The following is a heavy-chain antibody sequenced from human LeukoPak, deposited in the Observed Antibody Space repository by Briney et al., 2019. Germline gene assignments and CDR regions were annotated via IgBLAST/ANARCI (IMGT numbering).Heavy chain of an antibody. CDR2: INHSGST. Sequence: SETLSLTCAVYGGSFSGYYWSWIRQPPGKGLEWIGEINHSGSTNYNPSLKSRVTISVDTSKNQFSLKLSSVTAADTAVYYCARLLSTYSWKYYFDYWGQGTLVTVSS. CDR1: GGSFSGYY. D-gene: IGHD1-1*01. J-gene: IGHJ4*02. V-gene: IGHV4-34*01. CDR3: ARLLSTYSWKYYFDY.